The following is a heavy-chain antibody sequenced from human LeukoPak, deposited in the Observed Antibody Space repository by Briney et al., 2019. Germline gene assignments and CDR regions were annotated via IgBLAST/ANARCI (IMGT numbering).Heavy chain of an antibody. CDR1: GFTFSSYW. J-gene: IGHJ3*02. V-gene: IGHV3-7*01. D-gene: IGHD3-22*01. Sequence: GGSLRLSCAASGFTFSSYWMSWVRQAPGKGLEWVANIKQEGSEKYYVDSVKGRFTISRDNAKNSLYLQMNSLRAEDTAVYYCARRKSTHYYDSSGYPLPDAFDIWGQGTVVTVSS. CDR3: ARRKSTHYYDSSGYPLPDAFDI. CDR2: IKQEGSEK.